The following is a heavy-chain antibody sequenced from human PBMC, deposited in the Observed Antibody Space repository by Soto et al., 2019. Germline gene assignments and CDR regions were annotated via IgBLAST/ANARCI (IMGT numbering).Heavy chain of an antibody. D-gene: IGHD6-13*01. CDR1: GFTFSSYA. J-gene: IGHJ2*01. CDR2: ISGSGGST. Sequence: EVQLLESGGGLVQPGGSLRLSCAASGFTFSSYAMSWVRQAPGNGLEWVSAISGSGGSTYYADSVKGRFTISRDNSKNTLYLQMNSLRAEDTAVYDCAKAAAGTGKTWYFDLWGRGTLVTVSS. V-gene: IGHV3-23*01. CDR3: AKAAAGTGKTWYFDL.